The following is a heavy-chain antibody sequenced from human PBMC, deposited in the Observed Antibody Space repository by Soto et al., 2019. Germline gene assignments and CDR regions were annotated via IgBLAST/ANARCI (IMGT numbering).Heavy chain of an antibody. J-gene: IGHJ6*02. V-gene: IGHV1-69*06. D-gene: IGHD4-17*01. CDR3: ARHGTVTTPFGMDV. Sequence: QVQLVQSGAEVKKPGSSVKVSCKASGGTFSSYAISWVRQAPGQGLEWMGGIIPIFGTANYAQKFQGRVKITADKSTSTADMELSSLRSEDTAVYYCARHGTVTTPFGMDVWGQGTTVTVSS. CDR1: GGTFSSYA. CDR2: IIPIFGTA.